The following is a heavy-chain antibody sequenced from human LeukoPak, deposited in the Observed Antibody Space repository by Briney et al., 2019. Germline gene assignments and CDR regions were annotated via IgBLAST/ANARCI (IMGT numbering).Heavy chain of an antibody. CDR3: ASGFGALFDY. Sequence: ASVKVSCKASGYTFTSYDINWVRQATGQGLEWMGWMNPNSGNTGYAQKSQGRVTITRNTSISTAYMELSSLRSEDTAVYYCASGFGALFDYWGQGTLVTVSS. V-gene: IGHV1-8*03. CDR1: GYTFTSYD. D-gene: IGHD3-16*01. CDR2: MNPNSGNT. J-gene: IGHJ4*02.